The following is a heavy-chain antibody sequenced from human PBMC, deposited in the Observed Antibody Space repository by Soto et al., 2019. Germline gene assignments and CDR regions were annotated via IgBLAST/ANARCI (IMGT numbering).Heavy chain of an antibody. CDR2: MSYDGTNK. Sequence: QTGGSLRLSCAASGFTFSGYAMHWVRQAPGKGLEWVALMSYDGTNKYYADSVRGRFTISRDNSKNTLYLQMNSLRAEDTAVYYCARDLYYYDGSGNAFDIWGQGTMVTVSS. CDR1: GFTFSGYA. D-gene: IGHD3-22*01. CDR3: ARDLYYYDGSGNAFDI. J-gene: IGHJ3*02. V-gene: IGHV3-30-3*01.